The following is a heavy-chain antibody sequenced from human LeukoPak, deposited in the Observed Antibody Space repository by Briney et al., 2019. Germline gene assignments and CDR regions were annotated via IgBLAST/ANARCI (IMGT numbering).Heavy chain of an antibody. CDR3: ARPTGYSSSWYWFDP. Sequence: GESLKISCKGSGYSFTSYWIGWVRQMPGKGLEWMGIIYPGDSDTRYSPSFQGQVTISADKSISTAYLQWSSLKASDTALYYCARPTGYSSSWYWFDPWGQGTLVTVSS. V-gene: IGHV5-51*01. D-gene: IGHD6-13*01. CDR1: GYSFTSYW. CDR2: IYPGDSDT. J-gene: IGHJ5*02.